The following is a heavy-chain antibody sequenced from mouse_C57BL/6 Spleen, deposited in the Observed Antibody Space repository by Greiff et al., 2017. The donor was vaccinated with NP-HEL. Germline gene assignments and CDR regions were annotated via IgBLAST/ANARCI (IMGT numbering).Heavy chain of an antibody. J-gene: IGHJ2*01. D-gene: IGHD2-4*01. CDR1: GFTIKNTY. CDR3: AREGIYYDYVFDY. CDR2: IDPANGNT. V-gene: IGHV14-3*01. Sequence: EVQRVESVAELVRPGASVKLSCTASGFTIKNTYMHWVKQRPEQGLEWIGRIDPANGNTKYAPKFQGKATITADTSSNTAYLQLSSLTSEDTANYSCAREGIYYDYVFDYWGQGTTLTGSS.